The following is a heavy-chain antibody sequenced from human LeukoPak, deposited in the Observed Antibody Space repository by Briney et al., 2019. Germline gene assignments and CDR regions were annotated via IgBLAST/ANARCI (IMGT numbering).Heavy chain of an antibody. V-gene: IGHV4-59*12. D-gene: IGHD5-18*01. Sequence: SETLSLTCTVSGGSISSYYWSWIRQPPGKGLEWIGYIYYSGSTNYNPSLKSRVTISVDTSKNQFSLKLSSVTAADTAVYYCAGVCGYSYGFRPEGLDYWGQGTLVTVSS. CDR1: GGSISSYY. CDR3: AGVCGYSYGFRPEGLDY. J-gene: IGHJ4*02. CDR2: IYYSGST.